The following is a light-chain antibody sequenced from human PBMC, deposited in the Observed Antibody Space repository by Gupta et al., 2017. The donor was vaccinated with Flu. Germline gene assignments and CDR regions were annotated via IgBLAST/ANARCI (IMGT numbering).Light chain of an antibody. V-gene: IGLV2-14*01. CDR2: EVS. J-gene: IGLJ1*01. CDR1: SSDVVGYNN. CDR3: SSYTSSSTLYV. Sequence: QSALTQSASVSGSPGQSITISCTGTSSDVVGYNNVSWYQQHPGKAPKLMIYEVSNRPSGVSNRFSGSKSDNTASLTISGLQAEDEADYYCSSYTSSSTLYVFGTGTTVTVL.